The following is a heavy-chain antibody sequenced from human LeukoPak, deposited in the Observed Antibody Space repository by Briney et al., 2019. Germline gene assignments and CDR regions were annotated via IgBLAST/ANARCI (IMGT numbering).Heavy chain of an antibody. Sequence: GASVKVSCKVSGYTLTELSMQRVRQAPGKGLEWMGGFDPEDGETIYAQKFQGRVTMTEDTSTDTAYRELSSLGSEDTAVYYCATHYYDSSGYYTYYLDYWGQGTLVTVSS. J-gene: IGHJ4*02. CDR1: GYTLTELS. V-gene: IGHV1-24*01. CDR3: ATHYYDSSGYYTYYLDY. CDR2: FDPEDGET. D-gene: IGHD3-22*01.